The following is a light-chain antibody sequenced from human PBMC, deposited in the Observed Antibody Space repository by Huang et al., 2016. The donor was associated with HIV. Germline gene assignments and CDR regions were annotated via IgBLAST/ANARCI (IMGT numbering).Light chain of an antibody. CDR3: QQRSSGVT. J-gene: IGKJ4*01. CDR1: QSVGNY. CDR2: DTS. V-gene: IGKV3-11*01. Sequence: IVLTQSPATLSWYPGERVTLSCRATQSVGNYIAWYQQHPGQSPKRLIYDTSNRATGTPSRFSGSGSGTDFTLTISSLESEDFAVYYCQQRSSGVTFGGGTKVQVK.